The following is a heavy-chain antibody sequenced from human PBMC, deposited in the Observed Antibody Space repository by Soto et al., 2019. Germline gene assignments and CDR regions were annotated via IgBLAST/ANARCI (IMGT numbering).Heavy chain of an antibody. CDR2: IVNDGSEQ. CDR3: SRDDNYDDNGLDL. J-gene: IGHJ5*02. Sequence: QVQLVESGGGVVRPGRSLRLSCEATGFSFYTHGMHWVRQAPGKGLEWLAVIVNDGSEQAYSDSVKGRLTILRDNSKNTLYLQMNNLRAEDTAVYYCSRDDNYDDNGLDLWGQGILVTVSS. V-gene: IGHV3-33*01. D-gene: IGHD4-17*01. CDR1: GFSFYTHG.